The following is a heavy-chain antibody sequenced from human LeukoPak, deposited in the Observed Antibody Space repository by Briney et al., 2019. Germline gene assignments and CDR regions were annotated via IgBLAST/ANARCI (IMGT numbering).Heavy chain of an antibody. D-gene: IGHD3-22*01. Sequence: PGGSLRLSCAASGFTVSSNYMSWVRQAPGKGLEWVSVIYSGGSTYYADSVKGRFTISRDNSKNTLYLQMNSLRAEDTAVYYCARMYYYDSSGYQRNYFDYWGQGTLVTVSS. CDR3: ARMYYYDSSGYQRNYFDY. CDR1: GFTVSSNY. J-gene: IGHJ4*02. CDR2: IYSGGST. V-gene: IGHV3-53*01.